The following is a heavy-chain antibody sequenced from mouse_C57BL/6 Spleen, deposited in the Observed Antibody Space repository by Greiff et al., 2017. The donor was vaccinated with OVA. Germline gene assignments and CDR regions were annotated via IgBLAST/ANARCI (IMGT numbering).Heavy chain of an antibody. Sequence: VQLQQSGAELVRPGASVKLSCTASGFNIKDDYMHWVKQRPEQGLEWIGWIDPENGDTEYASKFQGKATITADTSSNTAYLQLSSLTSEDTAVYYCTTGSITTVVARAMDYWGQGTSVTVSS. V-gene: IGHV14-4*01. J-gene: IGHJ4*01. CDR1: GFNIKDDY. CDR2: IDPENGDT. D-gene: IGHD1-1*01. CDR3: TTGSITTVVARAMDY.